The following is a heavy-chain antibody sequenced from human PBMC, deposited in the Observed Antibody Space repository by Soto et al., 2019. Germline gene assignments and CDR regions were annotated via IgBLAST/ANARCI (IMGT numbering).Heavy chain of an antibody. CDR3: AKRTSGTTWGESDY. J-gene: IGHJ4*02. Sequence: QGQVMQAGAEVKKPGDSVKVSCKTSGYIFSDYGINWLRQAPGQGLEWMGWSSGYSVHANLEQRFQGRVTMTTDQSKRTAYMGLRGLRSDDSAVYYCAKRTSGTTWGESDYWGQGTLVTVSS. D-gene: IGHD4-17*01. CDR1: GYIFSDYG. CDR2: SSGYSVHA. V-gene: IGHV1-18*04.